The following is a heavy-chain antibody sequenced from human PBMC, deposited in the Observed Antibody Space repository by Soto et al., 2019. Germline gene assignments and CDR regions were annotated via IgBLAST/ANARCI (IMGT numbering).Heavy chain of an antibody. CDR1: GGSVSSGGYN. J-gene: IGHJ4*02. CDR2: IYYSGST. V-gene: IGHV4-31*03. CDR3: ASLGYNYGLSY. D-gene: IGHD5-18*01. Sequence: TSETLSLTCTVSGGSVSSGGYNWSWIRQHPGKGLEWIGYIYYSGSTYYNPSLKSRVTISVDTSENQFSLKLTSVTAADTAVYYCASLGYNYGLSYWGQGNLVTVSS.